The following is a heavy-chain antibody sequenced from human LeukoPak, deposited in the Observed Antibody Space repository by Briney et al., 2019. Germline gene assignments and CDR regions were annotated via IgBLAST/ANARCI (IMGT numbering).Heavy chain of an antibody. Sequence: ASVKVSCKASGYTFTSYGISWVRQAPGQGLEWMGWISAYNGNTNYTQKLQGRVTMTTDTSTSTAYMELRSLRSDDTAVYYCARVVRITMVRGVIIDYWGQGTLVTVPS. CDR2: ISAYNGNT. CDR3: ARVVRITMVRGVIIDY. CDR1: GYTFTSYG. D-gene: IGHD3-10*01. J-gene: IGHJ4*02. V-gene: IGHV1-18*01.